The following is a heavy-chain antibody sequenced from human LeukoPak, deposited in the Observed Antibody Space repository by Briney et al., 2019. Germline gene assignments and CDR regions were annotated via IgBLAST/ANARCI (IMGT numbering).Heavy chain of an antibody. Sequence: ASVKVSCKASGYTFTSYAMNWVRQAPGQGLEWMGWINTNTGNPTYAQGFTGRFVFSLDTSVSTAYLQISSLKAEDTAVYYCASLYTESGSYFEYWGQGTLVTDSS. J-gene: IGHJ4*02. V-gene: IGHV7-4-1*02. CDR2: INTNTGNP. CDR3: ASLYTESGSYFEY. D-gene: IGHD1-26*01. CDR1: GYTFTSYA.